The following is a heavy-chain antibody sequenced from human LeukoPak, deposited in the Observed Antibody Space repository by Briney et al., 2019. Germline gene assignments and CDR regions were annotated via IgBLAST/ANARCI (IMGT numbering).Heavy chain of an antibody. V-gene: IGHV4-39*07. Sequence: SETLSLTCTVSGGSISSSSYYWGWIRQPPGKGLEWIGSIYYSGSTYYNPSLKSRVTISVDTSKNQFSLKLSSVTAADTAAYYCARARTNGDPFDYWGQGTLVTVSS. CDR3: ARARTNGDPFDY. J-gene: IGHJ4*02. D-gene: IGHD4-17*01. CDR2: IYYSGST. CDR1: GGSISSSSYY.